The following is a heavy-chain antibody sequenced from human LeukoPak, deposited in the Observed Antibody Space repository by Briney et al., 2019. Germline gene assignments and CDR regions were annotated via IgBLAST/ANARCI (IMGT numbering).Heavy chain of an antibody. CDR2: INPNSGGT. CDR3: ARVRGSGWPGGFDY. Sequence: GASVKVSCKASGYTFTGYYMHWVRQAPGQGLEWMGWINPNSGGTNYAQKFQGRVTMTRDTSISTAYMELSRLRSDDTAVYYCARVRGSGWPGGFDYWGQGTLVTVSS. CDR1: GYTFTGYY. J-gene: IGHJ4*02. V-gene: IGHV1-2*02. D-gene: IGHD6-19*01.